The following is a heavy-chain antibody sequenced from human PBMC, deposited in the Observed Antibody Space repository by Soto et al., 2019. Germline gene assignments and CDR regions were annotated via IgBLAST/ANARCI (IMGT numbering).Heavy chain of an antibody. CDR1: GYSFTDYH. CDR2: INPKSGGT. J-gene: IGHJ6*02. Sequence: ASVKVSCKASGYSFTDYHLHWVRQAPGQGLEWLGRINPKSGGTSTAQKFQGWVTMTTDTSISTASMELTRLTSDDTAIYYCARGDSTDCSNGVCSFFYNHDMDVWGQGTTVTVSS. D-gene: IGHD2-8*01. V-gene: IGHV1-2*04. CDR3: ARGDSTDCSNGVCSFFYNHDMDV.